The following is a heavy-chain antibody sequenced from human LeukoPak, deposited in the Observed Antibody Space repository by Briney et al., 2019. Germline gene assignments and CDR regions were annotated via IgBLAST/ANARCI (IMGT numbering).Heavy chain of an antibody. D-gene: IGHD3-22*01. CDR2: INPSDDST. J-gene: IGHJ4*02. CDR3: ARAYYESSAYRHAVYFDY. CDR1: GYTFNSSY. V-gene: IGHV1-46*02. Sequence: ASVKVSCKASGYTFNSSYMHWVRQAPGQGLEWMGIINPSDDSTRYAQKFQGRVTMTRDTSTNTVYMHLSSLSSDDTAVYYCARAYYESSAYRHAVYFDYWGQGTLVTVSS.